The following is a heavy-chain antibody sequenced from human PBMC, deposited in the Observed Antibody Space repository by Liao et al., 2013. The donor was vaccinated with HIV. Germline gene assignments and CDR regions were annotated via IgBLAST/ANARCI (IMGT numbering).Heavy chain of an antibody. CDR3: ARGSYCSTATCYPEGLSG. CDR1: GESFSGYY. V-gene: IGHV4-34*01. Sequence: QVQLQQWGAGLLKPSETLSLTCAVYGESFSGYYWSWIRQPPGKGLEWIGEINHSGSTNYNPSLKSRVTISVDTSKKQFSLKLTSVTAADTAVYYCARGSYCSTATCYPEGLSGWGQGTLVTVSS. CDR2: INHSGST. J-gene: IGHJ4*02. D-gene: IGHD2-2*01.